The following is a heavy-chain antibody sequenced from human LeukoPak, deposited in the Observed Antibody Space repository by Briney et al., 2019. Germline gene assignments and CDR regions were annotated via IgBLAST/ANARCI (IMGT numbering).Heavy chain of an antibody. CDR2: ISAYNGNT. CDR3: ARESEYSGSYYFQH. D-gene: IGHD1-26*01. J-gene: IGHJ1*01. V-gene: IGHV1-18*01. CDR1: GYTFTSYG. Sequence: ASVKVSCKASGYTFTSYGITWVRQAPGQGLEWMGWISAYNGNTNYVQKLQGRVTMTTDTSTSTAYVELRSLRSDDTAVYYCARESEYSGSYYFQHWGQGTLVTVSS.